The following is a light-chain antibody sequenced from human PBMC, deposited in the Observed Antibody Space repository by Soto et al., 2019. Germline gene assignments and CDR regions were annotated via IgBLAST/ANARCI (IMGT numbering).Light chain of an antibody. CDR2: SND. V-gene: IGLV1-47*02. J-gene: IGLJ1*01. CDR3: AAWDGSLSGNYV. CDR1: SSNIGSNY. Sequence: QSVLTQPPSASGTPGQRITISCSGSSSNIGSNYVYWYQHLPGTAPNLLIYSNDQRPSGVPDRFSGSKSGTSASLAISGRRSEDEADYYCAAWDGSLSGNYVFGTG.